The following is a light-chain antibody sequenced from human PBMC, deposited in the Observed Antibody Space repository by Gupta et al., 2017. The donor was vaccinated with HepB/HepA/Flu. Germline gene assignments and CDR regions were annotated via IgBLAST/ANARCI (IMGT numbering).Light chain of an antibody. CDR3: QQSYTTPTT. CDR1: QSISSY. CDR2: VAS. Sequence: DIEMTQSPSSLSASVGDRVTITCRASQSISSYLNWYQQKPGRAPKFLIYVASSLPSGVPSRFSGSGSGTDFTLTISSLQPEDVATYYCQQSYTTPTTFGGGTKVEIK. J-gene: IGKJ4*01. V-gene: IGKV1-39*01.